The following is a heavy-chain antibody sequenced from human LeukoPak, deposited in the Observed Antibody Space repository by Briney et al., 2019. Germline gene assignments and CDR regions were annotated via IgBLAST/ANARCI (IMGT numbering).Heavy chain of an antibody. CDR3: ARAWGAANYYYYMDV. D-gene: IGHD1-26*01. Sequence: SVKVSCKASGYTFTSYDISWVRQAPGQGLEWMGRIIPIFGTANYAQKFQGRVTITTDESTSTAYMELSSLRSEDTAVYYCARAWGAANYYYYMDVWGKGTTVTVSS. V-gene: IGHV1-69*05. CDR2: IIPIFGTA. CDR1: GYTFTSYD. J-gene: IGHJ6*03.